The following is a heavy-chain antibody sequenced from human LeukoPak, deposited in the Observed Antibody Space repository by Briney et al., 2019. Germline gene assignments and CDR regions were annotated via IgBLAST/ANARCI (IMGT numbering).Heavy chain of an antibody. V-gene: IGHV3-30*18. D-gene: IGHD4-17*01. Sequence: PGGSLRLSCAASGFTFSSYGMHWVRQAPGKGLEWVAVISYDGSNKYYADSVKGRFTISGDNSKNTLYLQMNSLRAEDTAVYYCAKDQDYGDYSFDYWGQGTLVTVSS. CDR1: GFTFSSYG. CDR3: AKDQDYGDYSFDY. J-gene: IGHJ4*02. CDR2: ISYDGSNK.